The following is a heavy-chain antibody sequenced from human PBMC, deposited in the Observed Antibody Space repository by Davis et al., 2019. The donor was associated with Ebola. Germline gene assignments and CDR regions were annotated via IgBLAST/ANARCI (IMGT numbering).Heavy chain of an antibody. J-gene: IGHJ4*02. CDR2: IDGGDGTT. CDR3: AKDRRGYNSAADY. D-gene: IGHD5-24*01. CDR1: EFTFNFYV. Sequence: GESLKISCTGSEFTFNFYVMNWVRQAPGKGLEWVSAIDGGDGTTYYADSVRGRFTISRDNSRKTLYLQMNSLRDDDTAVYYCAKDRRGYNSAADYWGRGALVTVSS. V-gene: IGHV3-23*01.